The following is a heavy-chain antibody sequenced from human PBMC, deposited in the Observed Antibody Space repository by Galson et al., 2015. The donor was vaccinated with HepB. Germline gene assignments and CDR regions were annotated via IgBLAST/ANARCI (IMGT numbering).Heavy chain of an antibody. CDR1: GGTFSSYA. CDR2: IIPIFGTA. J-gene: IGHJ6*03. D-gene: IGHD5-12*01. V-gene: IGHV1-69*13. Sequence: SVKVSCKASGGTFSSYAISWVRQAPGQGLEWMGGIIPIFGTANYAQKFQGRVTITADESTSTTYMELSSLRSEETAVYYCARVVGSGYPNDYYYYMDVWGKGTTVTVSS. CDR3: ARVVGSGYPNDYYYYMDV.